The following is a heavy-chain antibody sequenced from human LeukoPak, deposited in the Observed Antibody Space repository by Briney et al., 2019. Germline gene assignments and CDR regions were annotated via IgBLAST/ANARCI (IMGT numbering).Heavy chain of an antibody. V-gene: IGHV3-43*01. J-gene: IGHJ4*02. CDR1: GFTFEDYT. Sequence: GGSLRLSCSASGFTFEDYTMHWVRQVPGKTLEWVSLISWDGTPYYSDSVKGRFTISRDNSKDSLYLQMDTLRSEDTAFYYCVKDLSYESSGSFFDYWGQGTLVTVS. D-gene: IGHD3-22*01. CDR3: VKDLSYESSGSFFDY. CDR2: ISWDGTP.